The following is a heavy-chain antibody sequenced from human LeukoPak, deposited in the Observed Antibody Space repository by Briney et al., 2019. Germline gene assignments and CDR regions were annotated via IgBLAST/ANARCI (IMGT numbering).Heavy chain of an antibody. V-gene: IGHV1-24*01. D-gene: IGHD5-24*01. Sequence: ASVKVSCRVSGYTLTELSIHWVRQAPGKGLEWMGGFAPEDGKTIFAQKFPGRIAMTEDTSTDTAYMELSSLRSEDTAVYYCARGGRDGYNYYYYYGMDVWGQGTTVTVSS. CDR3: ARGGRDGYNYYYYYGMDV. CDR1: GYTLTELS. J-gene: IGHJ6*02. CDR2: FAPEDGKT.